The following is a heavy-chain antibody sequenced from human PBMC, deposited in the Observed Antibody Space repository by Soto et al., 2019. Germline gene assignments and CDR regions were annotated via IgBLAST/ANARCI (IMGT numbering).Heavy chain of an antibody. J-gene: IGHJ6*02. V-gene: IGHV4-38-2*01. D-gene: IGHD6-6*01. CDR2: IYHSGST. CDR3: AKAEYSSHYYYGMDV. Sequence: PSETLSLTCAVSGYSISSGYYWGWIRQPPGKGLEWIGSIYHSGSTYYNPSLKSRVTISVDTSKNQFSLKLSSVTAADTAVYFCAKAEYSSHYYYGMDVWGHGTAVTVSS. CDR1: GYSISSGYY.